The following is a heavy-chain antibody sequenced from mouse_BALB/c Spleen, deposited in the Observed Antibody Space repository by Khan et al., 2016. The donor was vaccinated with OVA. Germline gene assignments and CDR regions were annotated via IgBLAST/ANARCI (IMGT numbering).Heavy chain of an antibody. Sequence: VQLKESGPGLVKPSQSLSLTCTVTGYSITSDYAWNWIRQFPGNKLEWMGYISYSGSTNYNPPLKSRISITRDTSKNQFFLQLNSVTTEDTATYYCARDGSRYNYAMDYWGQGTSVTVSS. CDR1: GYSITSDYA. D-gene: IGHD2-3*01. CDR3: ARDGSRYNYAMDY. J-gene: IGHJ4*01. CDR2: ISYSGST. V-gene: IGHV3-2*02.